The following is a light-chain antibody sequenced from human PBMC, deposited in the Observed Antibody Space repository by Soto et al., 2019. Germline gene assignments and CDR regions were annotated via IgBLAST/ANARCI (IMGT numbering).Light chain of an antibody. Sequence: QSVLTQPASVSGSPGQSITISCTGTSSDVGGYNYVSWYQQHPGKAPKLMIYEVSNRPSGISYRFSGSKSGNTASLTISGPQAEDEADYYCSSYTTSTSLVFGGGTKLTVL. CDR2: EVS. V-gene: IGLV2-14*01. CDR1: SSDVGGYNY. J-gene: IGLJ3*02. CDR3: SSYTTSTSLV.